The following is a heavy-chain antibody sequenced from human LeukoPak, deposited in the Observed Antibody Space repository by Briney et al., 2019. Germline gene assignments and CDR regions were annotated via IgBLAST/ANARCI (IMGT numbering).Heavy chain of an antibody. CDR2: ISSSGSTI. J-gene: IGHJ6*03. V-gene: IGHV3-11*01. CDR1: GFSVGSHY. Sequence: SGGSLRLSCAASGFSVGSHYMTWVRQAPGKGLEWVSYISSSGSTIYYADSVKGRFTISRDNAKNSLYLQMNSLRAEDTAVYYCARVNDFWSGYFMDAWGKGTTVTVSS. CDR3: ARVNDFWSGYFMDA. D-gene: IGHD3-3*01.